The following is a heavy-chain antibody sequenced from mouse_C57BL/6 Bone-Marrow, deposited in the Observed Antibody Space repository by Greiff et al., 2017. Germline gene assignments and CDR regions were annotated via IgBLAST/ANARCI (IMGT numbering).Heavy chain of an antibody. D-gene: IGHD1-1*01. CDR2: IHPNSGST. V-gene: IGHV1-64*01. CDR3: ARRSTTVDYCDH. J-gene: IGHJ2*01. CDR1: GYTFTSYW. Sequence: QVQLQQPGAELVKPGASVKLSCKASGYTFTSYWMHWVKQRPGQGLEWIGMIHPNSGSTNYNEKFKSKATLTVDKSSSTAYMQLSSLTSEDSAVYYCARRSTTVDYCDHWGQGTTLTVSS.